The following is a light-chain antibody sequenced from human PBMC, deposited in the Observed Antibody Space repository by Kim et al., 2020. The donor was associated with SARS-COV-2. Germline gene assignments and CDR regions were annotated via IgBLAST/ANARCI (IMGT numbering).Light chain of an antibody. CDR1: ALPKQY. V-gene: IGLV3-25*03. CDR2: EDT. CDR3: QSADSSDTFWV. J-gene: IGLJ3*02. Sequence: SYELTQPPSVSVSPGQTARITCSGDALPKQYAYWFQQKPGQVPVVVIYEDTERPSGIPERFSGSTSGTTVTLTISGVQAEDEADYYCQSADSSDTFWVFG.